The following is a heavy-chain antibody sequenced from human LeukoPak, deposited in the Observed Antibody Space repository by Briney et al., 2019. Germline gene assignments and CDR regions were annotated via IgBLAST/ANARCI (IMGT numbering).Heavy chain of an antibody. D-gene: IGHD3-10*01. CDR2: ISKNGSNK. CDR1: GFTFSSYS. V-gene: IGHV3-30-3*01. CDR3: AGEGIYFDC. J-gene: IGHJ4*02. Sequence: PGGSLRLSCAASGFTFSSYSMHWVRQAPGKGLEWVAVISKNGSNKYCADSVKGRITISRDNSKNTRYLQMNSLRAEDTAVYYCAGEGIYFDCWGQGTLVTAS.